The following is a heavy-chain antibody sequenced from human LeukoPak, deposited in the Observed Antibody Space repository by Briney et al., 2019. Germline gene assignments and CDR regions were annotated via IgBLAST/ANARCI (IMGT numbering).Heavy chain of an antibody. V-gene: IGHV4-34*01. Sequence: SETLSLTCAVYGGSFSGYYWSWIRQPPGKGLEWIGEINHSGSTNYNPSLKSRVTISVDTSKNQFSLKLSSVTAANTALYYCARICAEHFYYGSGNQDAFDIWGQGTMVTVSS. CDR2: INHSGST. CDR1: GGSFSGYY. J-gene: IGHJ3*02. CDR3: ARICAEHFYYGSGNQDAFDI. D-gene: IGHD3-10*01.